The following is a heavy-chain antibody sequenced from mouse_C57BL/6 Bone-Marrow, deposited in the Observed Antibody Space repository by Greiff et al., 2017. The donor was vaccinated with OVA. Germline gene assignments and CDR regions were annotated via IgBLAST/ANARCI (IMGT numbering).Heavy chain of an antibody. V-gene: IGHV3-6*01. Sequence: EVQLQQSGPGLVKPSQSLSLTCSVTGYSITSGYYWNWIRQFPGNKLEWMGYISYDGSNNYNPSLKNRISITRDTSKNQFFLKLNSVTTEDTATYYCARVGGGNYPEFAYWGQGTLVTVSA. CDR2: ISYDGSN. CDR3: ARVGGGNYPEFAY. CDR1: GYSITSGYY. J-gene: IGHJ3*01. D-gene: IGHD2-1*01.